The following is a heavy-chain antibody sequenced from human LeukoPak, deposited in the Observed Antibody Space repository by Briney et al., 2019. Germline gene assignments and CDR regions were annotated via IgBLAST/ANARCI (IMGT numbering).Heavy chain of an antibody. J-gene: IGHJ4*02. CDR2: INSDGSST. Sequence: GRSLRLSCAASGFTFDNYAMHWVRQAPGKGLVWVSLINSDGSSTSYADSVKGRFTISRDNAKNTLYLQMNSLRAEDTAVYYCACEEAMATCFDYWGQGTLVTVSS. V-gene: IGHV3-74*01. CDR1: GFTFDNYA. CDR3: ACEEAMATCFDY. D-gene: IGHD5-18*01.